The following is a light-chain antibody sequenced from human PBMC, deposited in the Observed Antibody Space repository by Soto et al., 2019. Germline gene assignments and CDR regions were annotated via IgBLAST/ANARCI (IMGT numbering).Light chain of an antibody. CDR3: AAWDDSLSGDVV. V-gene: IGLV1-47*01. CDR2: RNN. CDR1: SSNIGSNY. Sequence: QSVLTQPPSASGTPGQRVTISCSGSSSNIGSNYVYWYQQLPGTAPKLLIYRNNQRPSGVPDRFSGSKSGTSASLAISGRRSEGEGDYYCAAWDDSLSGDVVFGGGTKLTVL. J-gene: IGLJ2*01.